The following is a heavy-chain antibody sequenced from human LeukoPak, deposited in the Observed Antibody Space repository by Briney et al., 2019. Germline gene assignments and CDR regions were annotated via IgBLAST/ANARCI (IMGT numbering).Heavy chain of an antibody. D-gene: IGHD1-26*01. CDR1: GFSFSSYS. J-gene: IGHJ4*02. Sequence: GGSLRLSCAASGFSFSSYSMHWVRQAPGKGLEWVAFIRFDGSNKYYADSVKGRFTISRDNSENTLYLQMNSLTTEDTAVYYCAKDDSVNYYYFDYWGQGTLVTVSS. CDR2: IRFDGSNK. CDR3: AKDDSVNYYYFDY. V-gene: IGHV3-30*02.